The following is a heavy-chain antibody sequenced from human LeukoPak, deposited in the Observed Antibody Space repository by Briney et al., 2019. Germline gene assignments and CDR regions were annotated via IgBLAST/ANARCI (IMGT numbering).Heavy chain of an antibody. D-gene: IGHD6-19*01. CDR1: GFTFSSYS. V-gene: IGHV3-48*01. J-gene: IGHJ4*02. Sequence: GGSLRLSCAASGFTFSSYSMNWVRQAPGKGLEWVSYISSSSSTIYYADSVKGRFTISRDNAKNSLYLQMNSLRVEDTAMYYCAKGRSSSECSALNYWGQGTLVTVSS. CDR2: ISSSSSTI. CDR3: AKGRSSSECSALNY.